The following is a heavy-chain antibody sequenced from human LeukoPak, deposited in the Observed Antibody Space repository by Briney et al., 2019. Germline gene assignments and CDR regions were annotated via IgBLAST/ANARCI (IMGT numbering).Heavy chain of an antibody. J-gene: IGHJ3*02. Sequence: SETLSLTCSVSGGSISSGDYCWSWIRQPPGKGLEWIGYIYHTGSTYYNPSLKSRVTISEDRSRNEFSLKLSSVTAADTAVYYCARERRGYGGNFAAFDIWGQGTMVTVSS. D-gene: IGHD4-23*01. CDR3: ARERRGYGGNFAAFDI. CDR2: IYHTGST. CDR1: GGSISSGDYC. V-gene: IGHV4-30-2*01.